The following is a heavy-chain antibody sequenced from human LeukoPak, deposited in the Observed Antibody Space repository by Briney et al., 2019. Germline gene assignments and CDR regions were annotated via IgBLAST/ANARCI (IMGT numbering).Heavy chain of an antibody. J-gene: IGHJ4*02. CDR3: VRNRGWLQFDN. D-gene: IGHD5-24*01. V-gene: IGHV3-13*01. Sequence: PGGSLRLSCAASGFTFSSYDMHWVRQATGKGLEWVSAIGTAGDTYYPGSVKGRFTISRDNAKNSVYLEMNSLRAEDTAMYYCVRNRGWLQFDNWGQGTLVTVSS. CDR2: IGTAGDT. CDR1: GFTFSSYD.